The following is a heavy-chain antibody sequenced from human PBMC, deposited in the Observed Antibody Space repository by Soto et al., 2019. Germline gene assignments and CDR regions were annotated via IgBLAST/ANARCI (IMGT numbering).Heavy chain of an antibody. D-gene: IGHD2-2*01. V-gene: IGHV4-38-2*01. CDR2: IYHSGST. J-gene: IGHJ4*02. Sequence: PSETLSLTCSVSGYSIRSGYYWGWIRQPTGKGLEWIGSIYHSGSTYYNPSLKSRVTISVDTSKNQFSLKLSSVTAADTAVYYCATVPRGYSTTDYWGQGTLVPVPS. CDR1: GYSIRSGYY. CDR3: ATVPRGYSTTDY.